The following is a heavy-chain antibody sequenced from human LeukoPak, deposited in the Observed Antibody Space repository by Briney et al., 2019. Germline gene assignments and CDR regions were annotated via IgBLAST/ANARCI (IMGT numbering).Heavy chain of an antibody. Sequence: RPSETLSLTCTVSGGSISSYYWSWIRQPPGKGLEWIGYIYYSGSTNYNPSLKSRVTISVDTSKNQFSLKLSSVTAADTAVYYCARTYSGYDGGDYWGQGTPVTVSS. V-gene: IGHV4-59*01. D-gene: IGHD5-12*01. J-gene: IGHJ4*02. CDR1: GGSISSYY. CDR3: ARTYSGYDGGDY. CDR2: IYYSGST.